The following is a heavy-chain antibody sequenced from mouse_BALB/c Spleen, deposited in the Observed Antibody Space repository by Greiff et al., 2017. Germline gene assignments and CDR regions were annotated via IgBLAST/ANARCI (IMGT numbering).Heavy chain of an antibody. CDR3: APRLRGFDY. D-gene: IGHD2-4*01. CDR2: FNPSNGRT. V-gene: IGHV1S81*02. CDR1: GYTFTSYW. Sequence: QVQLQQPGAELVKPGASVKLSCKASGYTFTSYWMHWVKQRPGQGLEWIGEFNPSNGRTNYNEKFKSKATLTVDKSSSTAYMQLSSLTSEDSAVYYCAPRLRGFDYWGQGTTLTVSS. J-gene: IGHJ2*01.